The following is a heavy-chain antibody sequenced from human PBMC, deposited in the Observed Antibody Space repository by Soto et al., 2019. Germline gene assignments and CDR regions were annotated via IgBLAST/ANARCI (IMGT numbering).Heavy chain of an antibody. Sequence: QLQLVQSGAEVTKHGSSVRVSCKTSGDSFSKYPVTWGRQAQRQGREWSGGFIPRFGTTNFAPTREGRVTLTADPSMKTVWREVSSLRSADTALYDCARGRGVDNSGRSQLDSWGQGTLVTVSS. CDR1: GDSFSKYP. CDR3: ARGRGVDNSGRSQLDS. V-gene: IGHV1-69*01. CDR2: FIPRFGTT. J-gene: IGHJ4*02. D-gene: IGHD3-10*01.